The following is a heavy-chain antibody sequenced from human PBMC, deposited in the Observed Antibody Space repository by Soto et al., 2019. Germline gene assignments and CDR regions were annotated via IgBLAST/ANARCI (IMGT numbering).Heavy chain of an antibody. Sequence: EVQLVESGGGLVQPGGSLRLSCTASGFAFSDHYMDCDRQAPGKGLEWVGRIGNKANSYTTEYASSVKGRFTTSRDESEDSLYLQLNRLKTAATAVYYWTRIGLILWGAYGPLDYWGQGSLVTVSS. D-gene: IGHD3-16*01. J-gene: IGHJ4*02. CDR3: TRIGLILWGAYGPLDY. V-gene: IGHV3-72*01. CDR1: GFAFSDHY. CDR2: IGNKANSYTT.